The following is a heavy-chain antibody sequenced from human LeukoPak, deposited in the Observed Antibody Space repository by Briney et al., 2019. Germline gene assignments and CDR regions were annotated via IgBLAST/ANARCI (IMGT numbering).Heavy chain of an antibody. CDR2: ISSSGNTI. Sequence: PGGSLRLSCAASGFTFSSYEMNWVRQAPGKGLEWVSYISSSGNTIYYADSVKGRFTISRDNAKNSLYLQMNSLRAEDTAVYYCAREGNYYYYGMDVWGKGTTVTVSS. D-gene: IGHD3-10*01. V-gene: IGHV3-48*03. CDR1: GFTFSSYE. CDR3: AREGNYYYYGMDV. J-gene: IGHJ6*04.